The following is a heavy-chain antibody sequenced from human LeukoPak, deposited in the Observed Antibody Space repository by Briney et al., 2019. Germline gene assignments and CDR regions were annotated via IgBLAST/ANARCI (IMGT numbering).Heavy chain of an antibody. CDR2: INSDGSST. CDR3: TRYNNDHFDY. V-gene: IGHV3-74*03. J-gene: IGHJ4*02. Sequence: GGSLRLSCAASGFTFNSYWMHWVRQAPGKGLVWVSRINSDGSSTKDADSVKGRFTISRDNAKNTLYLQMNSLRAEDTAVYYCTRYNNDHFDYWGQGTLVTVSS. CDR1: GFTFNSYW. D-gene: IGHD1-14*01.